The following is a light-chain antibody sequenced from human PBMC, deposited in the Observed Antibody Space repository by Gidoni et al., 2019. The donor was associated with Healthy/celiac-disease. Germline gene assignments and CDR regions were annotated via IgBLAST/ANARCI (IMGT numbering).Light chain of an antibody. CDR3: QQYGSSPLYT. J-gene: IGKJ2*01. CDR2: GAS. CDR1: QSVSSSY. V-gene: IGKV3-20*01. Sequence: EIVFTQSPGTLSLSPGERATISCRASQSVSSSYLAWYQQKPGQSPRLLIYGASSRATGIPDRFSGSWSGTDFTLTISRLVPEDFAVYYCQQYGSSPLYTFXXXTKLEIK.